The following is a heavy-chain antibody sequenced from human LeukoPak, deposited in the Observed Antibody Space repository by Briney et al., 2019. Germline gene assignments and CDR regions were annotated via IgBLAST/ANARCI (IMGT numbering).Heavy chain of an antibody. J-gene: IGHJ4*02. CDR3: AKRGVVIRVILVGFHKAAYYFDS. Sequence: GGSLRLSCAVSGITLSNYGMSWVRQAPGKGLEWVAGISGSGGGTNYADSVKGRVTISRDNPKNTLYLQMNSLGAEDTAVYFCAKRGVVIRVILVGFHKAAYYFDSWGQGALVTVSS. V-gene: IGHV3-23*01. CDR2: ISGSGGGT. CDR1: GITLSNYG. D-gene: IGHD3-22*01.